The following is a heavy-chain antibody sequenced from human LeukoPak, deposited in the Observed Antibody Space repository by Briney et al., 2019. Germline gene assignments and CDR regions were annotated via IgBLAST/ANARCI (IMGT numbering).Heavy chain of an antibody. J-gene: IGHJ4*02. CDR1: GGSISSYS. Sequence: PSETLSLTCTVSGGSISSYSWSWIRQPAGKGLEWIGRIHTSGSTNYNPSLKSRVTMSVDTSKNQFSLKLTSVTAADRAVYYCASSTMGGYDYSRPAYDYFFDYWGQGTLVTVSS. V-gene: IGHV4-4*07. CDR2: IHTSGST. CDR3: ASSTMGGYDYSRPAYDYFFDY. D-gene: IGHD3-16*01.